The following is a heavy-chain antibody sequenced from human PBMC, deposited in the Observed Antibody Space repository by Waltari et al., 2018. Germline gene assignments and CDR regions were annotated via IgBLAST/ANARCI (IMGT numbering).Heavy chain of an antibody. CDR2: ISGDGSTT. Sequence: EVQLVESGGGLVQPGGSLRLSCAVSGFTFSSNWMHWVRQATGKGLVCVSRISGDGSTTSYADSVKVRIAISRDDAKYTLYLQVDSLIAEDTAVSYCATSRDACYLIGVCWSQRPLATVSS. V-gene: IGHV3-74*01. CDR1: GFTFSSNW. CDR3: ATSRDACYLIGVC. J-gene: IGHJ4*02. D-gene: IGHD2-21*02.